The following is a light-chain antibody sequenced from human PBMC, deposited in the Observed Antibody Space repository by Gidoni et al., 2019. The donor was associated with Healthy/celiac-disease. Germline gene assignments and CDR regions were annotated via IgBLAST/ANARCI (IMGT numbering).Light chain of an antibody. J-gene: IGKJ1*01. Sequence: EIVLTQSPDTLSLSPGERATLSCRASQSVSSSYLAWYQQKPGQAPRLLFYGASSSATGIPDRFSGSGSWTDFTLTISRLEPEDFSVYYCQQYGSSPSWTFGQGTKVEIK. CDR1: QSVSSSY. CDR3: QQYGSSPSWT. CDR2: GAS. V-gene: IGKV3-20*01.